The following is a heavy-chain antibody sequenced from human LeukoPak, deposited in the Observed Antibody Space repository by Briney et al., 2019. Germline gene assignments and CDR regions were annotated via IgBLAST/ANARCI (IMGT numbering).Heavy chain of an antibody. CDR3: ARGDVVVVAATDYYYYMDV. D-gene: IGHD2-15*01. CDR2: INPNSGGT. CDR1: GYTFTGYY. V-gene: IGHV1-2*02. J-gene: IGHJ6*03. Sequence: GASVKVSCKASGYTFTGYYMHWVRQAPGQGLEWMGWINPNSGGTNYAQKFQGRVTMTRDTSISTAYMELSRLRSDDTAVYYCARGDVVVVAATDYYYYMDVWGKGTTVTVSS.